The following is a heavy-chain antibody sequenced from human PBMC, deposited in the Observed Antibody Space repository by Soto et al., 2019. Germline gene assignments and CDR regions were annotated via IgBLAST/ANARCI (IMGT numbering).Heavy chain of an antibody. V-gene: IGHV4-59*08. J-gene: IGHJ5*02. D-gene: IGHD5-12*01. CDR3: ARQYSGYDYNWFDP. CDR2: IYYSGST. CDR1: GGSISSYY. Sequence: QVQLQESGPGLVKPSETLSLTCTVSGGSISSYYWSWIRQPPGKGLEWIGYIYYSGSTNYNPSLKSRGTISVDTSKNQFSLKLSSVTAADTAVYYCARQYSGYDYNWFDPWGQGTLVTVSS.